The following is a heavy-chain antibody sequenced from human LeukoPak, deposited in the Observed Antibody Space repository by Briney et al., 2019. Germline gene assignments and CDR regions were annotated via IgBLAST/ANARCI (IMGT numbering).Heavy chain of an antibody. Sequence: GSLRLSCGASGFTVSTNYMSWVRQAPGYRVECVSLIHNCGRTYDADSVKGRFTISRDSSKNTLYLQMNSLRVEETAMYYCAREWGDGSGKVDYFDYWGQGTLVTVSS. D-gene: IGHD3-10*01. CDR1: GFTVSTNY. V-gene: IGHV3-53*01. J-gene: IGHJ4*02. CDR3: AREWGDGSGKVDYFDY. CDR2: IHNCGRT.